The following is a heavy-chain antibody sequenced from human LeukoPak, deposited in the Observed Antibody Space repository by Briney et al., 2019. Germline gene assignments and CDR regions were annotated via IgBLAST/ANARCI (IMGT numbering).Heavy chain of an antibody. D-gene: IGHD3-10*01. V-gene: IGHV1-3*01. J-gene: IGHJ6*02. CDR1: GYTFTDYG. CDR3: ARVYDYGSAHGMDV. CDR2: INAGNGNT. Sequence: ASVKVSCKVSGYTFTDYGMHWVRQAPGQALEWVGWINAGNGNTKYSEKFQGRVTIIRDTSASTAYMELSSLRSEDTAVYYCARVYDYGSAHGMDVWGQGTTVIVSS.